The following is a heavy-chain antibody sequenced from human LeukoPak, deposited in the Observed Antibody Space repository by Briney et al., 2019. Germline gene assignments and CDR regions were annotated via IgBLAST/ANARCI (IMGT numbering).Heavy chain of an antibody. CDR2: IYTGGTT. CDR1: GFPLSSTY. D-gene: IGHD3-10*01. CDR3: TKLKGWYGEGTFDY. V-gene: IGHV3-53*01. J-gene: IGHJ4*02. Sequence: GGSLRLSCAPPGFPLSSTYMRGLGHPAGKGREGVSVIYTGGTTFYADSVKGRFTISRDNSKNTLFLQMNSLRADDTAVYYCTKLKGWYGEGTFDYWGQGTLGTVSS.